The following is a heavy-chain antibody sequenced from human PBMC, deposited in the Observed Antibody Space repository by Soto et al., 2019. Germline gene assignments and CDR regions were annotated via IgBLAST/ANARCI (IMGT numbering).Heavy chain of an antibody. CDR3: ARDYSSRWYVD. Sequence: QVQLQQWGAGLLKPSGTLSLTCAVYGGSFSGYYWSWIRQPPGKGLEWIGEINHSGSTNYNPSLKSRAYISVDTAKNQYSLKLGSVTAADTAVYYCARDYSSRWYVDWGQGTLVTGSS. CDR2: INHSGST. CDR1: GGSFSGYY. D-gene: IGHD6-13*01. V-gene: IGHV4-34*01. J-gene: IGHJ4*02.